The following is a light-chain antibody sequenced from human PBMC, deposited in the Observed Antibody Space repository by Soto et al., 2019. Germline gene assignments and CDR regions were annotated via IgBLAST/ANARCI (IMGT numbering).Light chain of an antibody. V-gene: IGKV1-17*03. J-gene: IGKJ4*01. CDR3: LQYNSYPFT. CDR1: QGISNS. CDR2: GAS. Sequence: DIQMTQSPSAMSASLGDRVTITGRASQGISNSLAWFQQKPGKVPKRLIYGASTLQSGAPSRFSGSASGAAFTLTISSLQPEDFATYYCLQYNSYPFTFGGGTKVDIK.